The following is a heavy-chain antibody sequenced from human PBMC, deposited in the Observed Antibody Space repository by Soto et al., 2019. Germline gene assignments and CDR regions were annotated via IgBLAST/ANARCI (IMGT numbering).Heavy chain of an antibody. CDR3: ARAGFLDGDYYYYYMDV. D-gene: IGHD4-17*01. V-gene: IGHV4-4*02. Sequence: SENLSLTCAVSSGSISSSNWWSWVRQPPGKGLEGIGEIYHSGSTNYNPSLKSRVTISVDKSKNQFSLKLSSVTAADTAVYYCARAGFLDGDYYYYYMDVWGKGTTVTVSS. CDR1: SGSISSSNW. CDR2: IYHSGST. J-gene: IGHJ6*03.